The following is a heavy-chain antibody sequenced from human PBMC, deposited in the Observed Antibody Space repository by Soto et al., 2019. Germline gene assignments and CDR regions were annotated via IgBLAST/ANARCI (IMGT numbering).Heavy chain of an antibody. CDR2: INAGNGNT. D-gene: IGHD6-19*01. V-gene: IGHV1-3*01. J-gene: IGHJ4*02. CDR1: GYTFTSYA. Sequence: ASVKVSCKASGYTFTSYAMHWVRQAPGQRKERMGWINAGNGNTKYSQKFQGRVTITRDTSASTAYMELNSLRADDTAVYYCARDAPDLSGWYYFDYWGQGTLVTVSS. CDR3: ARDAPDLSGWYYFDY.